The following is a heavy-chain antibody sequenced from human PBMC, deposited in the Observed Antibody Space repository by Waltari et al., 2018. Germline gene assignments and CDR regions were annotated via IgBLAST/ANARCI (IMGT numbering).Heavy chain of an antibody. J-gene: IGHJ2*01. CDR1: GGTFSSYA. Sequence: QVQLVQSGAEVKKPGSSVKVSCKASGGTFSSYAISWVRQAPGQGLEWMGGIIPIFGTANYAQKFQGRVTITADESTSTAYMELSSLRSEDTAVYYCARDCGGDCYSSDYWYFDLWGRGTLVTVSS. CDR3: ARDCGGDCYSSDYWYFDL. CDR2: IIPIFGTA. V-gene: IGHV1-69*01. D-gene: IGHD2-21*02.